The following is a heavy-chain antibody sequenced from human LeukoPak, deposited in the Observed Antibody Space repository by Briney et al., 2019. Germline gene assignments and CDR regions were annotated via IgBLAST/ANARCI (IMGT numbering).Heavy chain of an antibody. Sequence: PSETLSLTCAVSGVSISSSNWWSWVRQPPGKGLEWIGEIYHSGSTNYNPSLKSRVTISVDKSKNQFSLKLSSVTAADAAVYYCAKAGGGSYRTIDYWGQGTLVTVSS. CDR2: IYHSGST. J-gene: IGHJ4*02. D-gene: IGHD1-26*01. V-gene: IGHV4-4*02. CDR3: AKAGGGSYRTIDY. CDR1: GVSISSSNW.